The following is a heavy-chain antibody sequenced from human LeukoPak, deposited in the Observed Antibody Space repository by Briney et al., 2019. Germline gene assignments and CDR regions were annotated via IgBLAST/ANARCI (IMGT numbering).Heavy chain of an antibody. J-gene: IGHJ6*02. CDR3: ARGRDMSPYYYYYGMDV. CDR1: GGSFSGYY. V-gene: IGHV4-34*01. D-gene: IGHD2-15*01. Sequence: SETLSLTCAVYGGSFSGYYWSWIRQPPGKGLEWIGEINHSGSTNYNPSLKSRVTISVDTSKNQFSLKLSSVTAADTAVYYCARGRDMSPYYYYYGMDVWGQGTTVTVSS. CDR2: INHSGST.